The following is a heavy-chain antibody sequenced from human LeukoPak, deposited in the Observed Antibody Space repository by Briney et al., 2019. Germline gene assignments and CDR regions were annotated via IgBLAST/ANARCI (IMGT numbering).Heavy chain of an antibody. Sequence: GASVKVSCKTSGFTFSTSAVQWVRQSRGQRLEWIGWIIVGSGATNYAQSLQGRFTITRDMSTNTAYMELSSLGSEDSAVYYCAAELYGVYTDCCTFHLWGQGTLVTVFS. J-gene: IGHJ3*01. CDR2: IIVGSGAT. CDR3: AAELYGVYTDCCTFHL. V-gene: IGHV1-58*01. D-gene: IGHD4-17*01. CDR1: GFTFSTSA.